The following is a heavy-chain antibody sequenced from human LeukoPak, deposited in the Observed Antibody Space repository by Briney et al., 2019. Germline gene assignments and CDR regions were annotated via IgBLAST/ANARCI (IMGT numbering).Heavy chain of an antibody. J-gene: IGHJ5*02. CDR1: GYTFTGYY. CDR3: ASTPLYYDILTGYYTATFDP. CDR2: INPNSGGP. Sequence: EASVKVSCKASGYTFTGYYMHWVRQAPGQGLEWMGRINPNSGGPNYAQKFQGRVTMTRDTSISTAYMELSRLRSDDTAVYYCASTPLYYDILTGYYTATFDPWGQGTLVTVSS. V-gene: IGHV1-2*06. D-gene: IGHD3-9*01.